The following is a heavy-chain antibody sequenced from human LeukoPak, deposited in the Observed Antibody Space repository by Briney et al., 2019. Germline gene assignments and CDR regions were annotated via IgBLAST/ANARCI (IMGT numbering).Heavy chain of an antibody. V-gene: IGHV3-21*01. D-gene: IGHD6-19*01. Sequence: PGGSLRLSCSASGFTFSSYEMNWVRQAPGKGLEWVSSISSSSSYIYYADSVKGRFTISRDNAKNSLYLQMNSLRAEDTAVYYCARDRVSSGWYPFDYWGQGTLVTVSS. CDR1: GFTFSSYE. CDR3: ARDRVSSGWYPFDY. J-gene: IGHJ4*02. CDR2: ISSSSSYI.